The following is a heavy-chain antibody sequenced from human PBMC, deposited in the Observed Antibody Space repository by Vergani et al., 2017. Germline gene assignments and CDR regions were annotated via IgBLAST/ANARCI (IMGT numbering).Heavy chain of an antibody. V-gene: IGHV4-59*12. J-gene: IGHJ4*02. CDR2: IYYSGST. D-gene: IGHD3-10*01. CDR3: AREGRMGSGVDY. CDR1: GGSISSYY. Sequence: QVQLQESGPGLVKPSETLSLTCTVSGGSISSYYWSWIRQPPGKGLEWIGYIYYSGSTNYNPSLKSRVTISVDTSKNQFSLKLSSVTAADTAVYYCAREGRMGSGVDYWGQGTLVTVSS.